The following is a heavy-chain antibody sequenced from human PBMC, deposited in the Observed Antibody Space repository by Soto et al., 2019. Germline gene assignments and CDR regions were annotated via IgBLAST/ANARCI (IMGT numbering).Heavy chain of an antibody. V-gene: IGHV4-31*03. CDR3: ARDRPGPYDSSGYGFDP. CDR1: CGSISSGGYY. D-gene: IGHD3-22*01. Sequence: SETLSLTCTVSCGSISSGGYYWSWIRQHPGKGLEWIGYIYYSGSTYYNPSLKSRVTISVDTSKNQFSLKLSSVTAADTAVYYCARDRPGPYDSSGYGFDPWGQGTLVTVSS. J-gene: IGHJ5*02. CDR2: IYYSGST.